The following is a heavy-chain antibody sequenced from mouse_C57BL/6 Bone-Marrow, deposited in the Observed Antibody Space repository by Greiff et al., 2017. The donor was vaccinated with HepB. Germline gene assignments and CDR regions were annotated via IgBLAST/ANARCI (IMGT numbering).Heavy chain of an antibody. CDR3: ARSGGYSFAY. V-gene: IGHV1-50*01. CDR1: GYTFTSYW. D-gene: IGHD2-3*01. J-gene: IGHJ3*01. Sequence: QVQLQQPGAELVKPGASVKLSCKASGYTFTSYWMQWVKQRPGQGLEWIGEIDPSDSYTNYNQKFKGKATLTVDTSSSTAYMQLSSLTSEDSAVYYCARSGGYSFAYWGQGTLVTVSA. CDR2: IDPSDSYT.